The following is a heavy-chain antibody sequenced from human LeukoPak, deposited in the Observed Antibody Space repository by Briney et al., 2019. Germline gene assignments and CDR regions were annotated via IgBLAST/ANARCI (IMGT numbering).Heavy chain of an antibody. D-gene: IGHD3-10*01. Sequence: PGGSLRLSCAASGFTFSSYAMSWVRQAPGKGLEWVSIISGSGGSTNYAGSVKGRFTISRDNSKNTLYLQMNSLRAEDTAVYYCAKPYYGSGSYYGFNYYAFDYWGQGTLVTVSS. J-gene: IGHJ4*02. CDR3: AKPYYGSGSYYGFNYYAFDY. V-gene: IGHV3-23*01. CDR2: ISGSGGST. CDR1: GFTFSSYA.